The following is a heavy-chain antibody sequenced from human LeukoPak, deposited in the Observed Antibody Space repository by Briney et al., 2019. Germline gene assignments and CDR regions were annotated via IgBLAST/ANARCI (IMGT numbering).Heavy chain of an antibody. CDR2: INSDVSST. V-gene: IGHV3-74*03. J-gene: IGHJ4*02. CDR1: GFTVSSYW. Sequence: RGPSQTLSRAPSGFTVSSYWIDCARHAAREGLVWVSRINSDVSSTKYADSVEGRFTISRDNAKSTLYLQMNSLRDEDTAVYFCARIGVFRTYMAFDYWGQGALVTVSS. CDR3: ARIGVFRTYMAFDY. D-gene: IGHD3-3*01.